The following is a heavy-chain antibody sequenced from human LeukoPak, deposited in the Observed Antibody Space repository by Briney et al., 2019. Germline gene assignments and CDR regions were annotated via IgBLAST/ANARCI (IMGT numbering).Heavy chain of an antibody. J-gene: IGHJ4*02. CDR1: GFTFSSYA. V-gene: IGHV3-7*01. CDR3: ARGGTIASDY. D-gene: IGHD1-26*01. Sequence: GRSLRLSCAASGFTFSSYAMHWVRQAPGKGLEWVANIKQDGSEKYYVDSVKGRFTISRDNAKNSLYLQMNSLRAEDTAVYYCARGGTIASDYWGQGTLVTVSS. CDR2: IKQDGSEK.